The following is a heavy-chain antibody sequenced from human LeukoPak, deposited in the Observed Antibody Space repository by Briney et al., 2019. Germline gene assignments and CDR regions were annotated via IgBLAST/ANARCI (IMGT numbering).Heavy chain of an antibody. J-gene: IGHJ4*02. V-gene: IGHV1-8*01. CDR3: ARASITMVRGVIKTKPFDY. Sequence: ASVKVSCRASGYTFTSYDINWVRQATGQGLEWMGWMNPNSGNTGYAQKFQGRVAMTRNTSITTAYMELSSLRSEDTAVYYCARASITMVRGVIKTKPFDYWGQGTLVTVSS. CDR2: MNPNSGNT. D-gene: IGHD3-10*01. CDR1: GYTFTSYD.